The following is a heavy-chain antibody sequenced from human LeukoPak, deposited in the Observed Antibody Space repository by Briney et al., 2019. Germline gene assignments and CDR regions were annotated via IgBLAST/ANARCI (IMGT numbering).Heavy chain of an antibody. D-gene: IGHD6-6*01. Sequence: GGSLRLSCAASGFTFSSYGRHWVRQAPGKGLEWVAFIRYDGSNKYYADSVKGRFTISRDNSKNTLYLQMNSLRAEDTAVYYCANPMFEYSSSSRALGAFDIWGQGTMVTVSS. V-gene: IGHV3-30*02. CDR3: ANPMFEYSSSSRALGAFDI. CDR1: GFTFSSYG. CDR2: IRYDGSNK. J-gene: IGHJ3*02.